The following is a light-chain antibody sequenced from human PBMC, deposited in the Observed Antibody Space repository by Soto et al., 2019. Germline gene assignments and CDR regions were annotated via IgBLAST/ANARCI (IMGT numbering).Light chain of an antibody. Sequence: DIQMTQSPSSLSASVGDRVTITCRASESISSYLNWYQQKPGQAPKLLIYATTNLQRGVPSRFSGSGSGTDFTLTISSLQPEDFASYYCQQSFDTPWTFGPGTKVEIK. CDR3: QQSFDTPWT. J-gene: IGKJ1*01. V-gene: IGKV1-39*01. CDR1: ESISSY. CDR2: ATT.